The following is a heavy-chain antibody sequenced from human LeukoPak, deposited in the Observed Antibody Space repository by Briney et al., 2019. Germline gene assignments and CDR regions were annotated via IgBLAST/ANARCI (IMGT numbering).Heavy chain of an antibody. CDR3: ARDSPILGYGMDV. Sequence: ASVKVSCKASGCTFTGYYMHWVRQAPGQGLEWMGWINPNSGGTNYAQKFQGRVTMTRDTSISTAYMELSRLRSDDTAVYYCARDSPILGYGMDVWGQGTTVTVSS. CDR2: INPNSGGT. J-gene: IGHJ6*02. CDR1: GCTFTGYY. V-gene: IGHV1-2*02. D-gene: IGHD3-9*01.